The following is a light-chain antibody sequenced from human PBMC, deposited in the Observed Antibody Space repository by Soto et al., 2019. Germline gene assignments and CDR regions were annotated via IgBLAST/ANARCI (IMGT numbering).Light chain of an antibody. J-gene: IGKJ5*01. V-gene: IGKV3-20*01. Sequence: ELVLTQSPGTLSLAPGERATLSCRAIQSVSSRYLTWYQQKPGQAPRLLIYGASSRATGIPDRFSGSGSGTAFTLPISRLEPEDFAVYSCQQYGGSPPITFGQGTRLEIQ. CDR1: QSVSSRY. CDR2: GAS. CDR3: QQYGGSPPIT.